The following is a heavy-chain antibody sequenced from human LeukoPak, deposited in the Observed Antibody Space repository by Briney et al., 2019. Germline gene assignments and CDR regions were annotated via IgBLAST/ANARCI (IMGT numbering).Heavy chain of an antibody. J-gene: IGHJ6*03. V-gene: IGHV1-46*01. CDR2: INPSGGNT. Sequence: ASVKVSCKTSGYSFTSYNLHWVRQAPGQRLEWMGIINPSGGNTNYAQKFQGRVTMTRDTSINTAYVELSSLRSEDTAVYYCARVGWGAVAGRENHYAYYYMDVWGAGTTVTISS. D-gene: IGHD6-19*01. CDR3: ARVGWGAVAGRENHYAYYYMDV. CDR1: GYSFTSYN.